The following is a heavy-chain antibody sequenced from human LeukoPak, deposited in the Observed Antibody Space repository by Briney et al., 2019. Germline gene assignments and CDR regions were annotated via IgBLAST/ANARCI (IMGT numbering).Heavy chain of an antibody. CDR1: GGSVSSGSYY. CDR2: IYYSGST. Sequence: SETLSLTCTVSGGSVSSGSYYWSWIRQPPGKGLEWIGYIYYSGSTNYNPSLKSRVTISVDTSKNQFSLKLSSVTAADTAVYYCARTFRYCSSTSCYGPYYYGMDVWGQGTTVTVSS. J-gene: IGHJ6*02. D-gene: IGHD2-2*01. V-gene: IGHV4-61*01. CDR3: ARTFRYCSSTSCYGPYYYGMDV.